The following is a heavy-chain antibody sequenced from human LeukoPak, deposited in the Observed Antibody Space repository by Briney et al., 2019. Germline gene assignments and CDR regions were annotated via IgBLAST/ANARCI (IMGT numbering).Heavy chain of an antibody. CDR3: AKDPVDIVVVPAALASEYYFDY. Sequence: PGGSLRLSCAASGFTFSSYGMHWVRQAPGKGLEWVAVISYDGSNKYYADSVKGRFTISRDNSKNTLYLKMNSLRAEDTAVYYCAKDPVDIVVVPAALASEYYFDYWGQGTLVTVSS. V-gene: IGHV3-30*18. CDR1: GFTFSSYG. D-gene: IGHD2-2*01. CDR2: ISYDGSNK. J-gene: IGHJ4*02.